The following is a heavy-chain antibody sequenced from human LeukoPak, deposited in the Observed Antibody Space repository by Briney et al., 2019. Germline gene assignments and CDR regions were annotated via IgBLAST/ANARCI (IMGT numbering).Heavy chain of an antibody. CDR1: GYSFTSYW. CDR3: TRRELRTVVVATALHAFDV. Sequence: GESLKISCKGSGYSFTSYWIAWVRQMPGKGLEWMGIIYPGDSDTTYSPSFQGQVTISVDRSISTAYLQWSSLKDSDSAIYYCTRRELRTVVVATALHAFDVWGQGTMVTVSS. D-gene: IGHD2-21*02. CDR2: IYPGDSDT. V-gene: IGHV5-51*01. J-gene: IGHJ3*01.